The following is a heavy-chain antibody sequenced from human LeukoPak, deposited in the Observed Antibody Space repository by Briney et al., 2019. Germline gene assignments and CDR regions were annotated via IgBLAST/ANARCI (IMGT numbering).Heavy chain of an antibody. Sequence: GGSLRLSCAASGFTFSTFAMIWVRQPPGKGLEWVSSIFPSGGEIHYADSVRGRFTISRDNSKSTLSLQMNSLRAEDTAVYYCARGYSSGWYFDYWGQGTLVTVSS. CDR1: GFTFSTFA. CDR2: IFPSGGEI. V-gene: IGHV3-23*01. J-gene: IGHJ4*02. CDR3: ARGYSSGWYFDY. D-gene: IGHD6-19*01.